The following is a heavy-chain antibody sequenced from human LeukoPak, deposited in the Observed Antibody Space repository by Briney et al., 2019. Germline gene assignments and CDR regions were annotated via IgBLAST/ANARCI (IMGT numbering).Heavy chain of an antibody. CDR2: TRNKVNSYTT. Sequence: PGGALRLSXAASGFTFSDHYIDCVRQAPGKGLEWVARTRNKVNSYTTASAASVTGRFTVSRDDSSNSVYLKMNSLKIEDTAVYYCARSMYGEGRRIIDFDYWGQGSLLTVSS. CDR1: GFTFSDHY. J-gene: IGHJ4*02. D-gene: IGHD4/OR15-4a*01. CDR3: ARSMYGEGRRIIDFDY. V-gene: IGHV3-72*01.